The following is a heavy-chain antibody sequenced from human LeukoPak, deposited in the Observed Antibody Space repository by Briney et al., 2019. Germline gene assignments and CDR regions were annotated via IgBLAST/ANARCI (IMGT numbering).Heavy chain of an antibody. CDR3: ARQYGSGSAYTPVVDL. D-gene: IGHD3-10*01. CDR2: IYYSGST. J-gene: IGHJ4*02. Sequence: KPSETLSLTCTVSGGSIGSGCFWGWIRQPPGKGLEWIGSIYYSGSTYYNPSLKSRVTISVDTSKNQFSLKLSSLTAAEAAVYYCARQYGSGSAYTPVVDLWGQGTLVTVSS. CDR1: GGSIGSGCF. V-gene: IGHV4-39*01.